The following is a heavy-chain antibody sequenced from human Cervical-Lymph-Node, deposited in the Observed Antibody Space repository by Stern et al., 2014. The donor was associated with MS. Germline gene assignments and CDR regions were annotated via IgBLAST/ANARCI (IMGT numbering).Heavy chain of an antibody. CDR3: VRGGCSYGCGLDA. V-gene: IGHV1-8*01. J-gene: IGHJ6*02. Sequence: VQLVQSGSEVRKPGASVKVSCQALGYTFINYAIFWVRQAPGQGLEWMGWTTPMYANIGHAQKFQGRVTMITKTPISPAYLELRGLRSDDTAVYDCVRGGCSYGCGLDAWGQGTAVIVSS. CDR1: GYTFINYA. CDR2: TTPMYANI. D-gene: IGHD5-18*01.